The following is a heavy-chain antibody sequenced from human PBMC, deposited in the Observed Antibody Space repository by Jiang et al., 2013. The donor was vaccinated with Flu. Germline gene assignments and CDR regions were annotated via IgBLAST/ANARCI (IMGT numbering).Heavy chain of an antibody. CDR2: AYFRSYWYD. J-gene: IGHJ5*02. Sequence: QTLSLTCAISGDSVSSNTAAWNWIRQSPSRGLEWLGRAYFRSYWYDEYAESVKSRITINPDTSKNQFSLQLKFVTPEDTAVYYCARGTFGVTDAWGQGTLVTVSS. CDR3: ARGTFGVTDA. V-gene: IGHV6-1*01. D-gene: IGHD3-10*01. CDR1: GDSVSSNTAA.